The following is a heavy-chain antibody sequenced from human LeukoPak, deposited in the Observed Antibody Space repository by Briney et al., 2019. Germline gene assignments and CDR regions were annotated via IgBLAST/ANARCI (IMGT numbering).Heavy chain of an antibody. V-gene: IGHV4-59*01. CDR2: IYYSGST. Sequence: SETLSLTCTVSGGSISSYYWSWLRQPPGKGLGWIGYIYYSGSTNYNPSLKSRVTISVDTSKNQFSLKLSSVTAADTAVYYCARKSGGVAGGFDYWGQGTLVTVSS. D-gene: IGHD6-19*01. CDR3: ARKSGGVAGGFDY. CDR1: GGSISSYY. J-gene: IGHJ4*02.